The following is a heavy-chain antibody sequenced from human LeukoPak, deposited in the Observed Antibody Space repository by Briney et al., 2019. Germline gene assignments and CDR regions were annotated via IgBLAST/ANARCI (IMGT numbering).Heavy chain of an antibody. Sequence: PGGSLRLSCAASGFTFSSYWMSWVRQAPGKALKWVANIKKDGSGTYYVDSVKGRFTISRDNTKNSLYLQMNSLRAEDTAVYYCTTGPITMIVRGWGQGTLVTVSS. CDR3: TTGPITMIVRG. D-gene: IGHD3-22*01. CDR2: IKKDGSGT. J-gene: IGHJ4*02. CDR1: GFTFSSYW. V-gene: IGHV3-7*01.